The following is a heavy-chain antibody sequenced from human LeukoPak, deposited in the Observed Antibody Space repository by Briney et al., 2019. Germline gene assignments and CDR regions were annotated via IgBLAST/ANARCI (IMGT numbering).Heavy chain of an antibody. Sequence: ASVRLSCKASGGTFSSYAISWVRQAPGQGLEWMGRIIPILGIANYAQKFQGRVTITADKSTSTAYMELSSLRSEDTAVYYCARSSGYRADYFDYWGQGTLVTVSS. CDR2: IIPILGIA. J-gene: IGHJ4*02. CDR1: GGTFSSYA. V-gene: IGHV1-69*04. CDR3: ARSSGYRADYFDY. D-gene: IGHD6-13*01.